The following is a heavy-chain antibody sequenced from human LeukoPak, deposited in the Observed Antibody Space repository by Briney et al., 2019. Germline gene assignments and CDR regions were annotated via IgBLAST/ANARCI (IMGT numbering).Heavy chain of an antibody. D-gene: IGHD2-2*01. V-gene: IGHV3-30*18. CDR1: GFTFSSYG. CDR3: AKDRDIVVVPAASFFDY. Sequence: QPGRSLRLSCAASGFTFSSYGMHWVRQAPGKGLEWVAVISYDGSNKYYADSVKGRFTISRDNSENTLYLQMNSLRAEDTAVYYCAKDRDIVVVPAASFFDYWGQGTLVTVSS. CDR2: ISYDGSNK. J-gene: IGHJ4*02.